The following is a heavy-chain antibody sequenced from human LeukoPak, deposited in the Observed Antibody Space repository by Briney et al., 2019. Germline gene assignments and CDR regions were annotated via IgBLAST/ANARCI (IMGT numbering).Heavy chain of an antibody. CDR3: ARHTTPKEGTIYFDY. J-gene: IGHJ4*02. D-gene: IGHD2-8*01. V-gene: IGHV4-30-2*01. CDR1: GGSISSGGYY. Sequence: PSQTLSLTCTVSGGSISSGGYYWSWIRQPPGKGLEWIGYIYHSGSTYYNPSLKSRVTISEDTSKSQYSLKLRSVTAADTAVYYCARHTTPKEGTIYFDYWGQGTLVTVSS. CDR2: IYHSGST.